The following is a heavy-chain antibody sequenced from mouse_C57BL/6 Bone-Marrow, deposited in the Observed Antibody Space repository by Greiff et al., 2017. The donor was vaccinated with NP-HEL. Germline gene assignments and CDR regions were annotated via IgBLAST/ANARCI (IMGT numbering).Heavy chain of an antibody. CDR3: ARKGYDAWFAY. D-gene: IGHD2-2*01. J-gene: IGHJ3*01. Sequence: QVQLQQSGAELARPGASVKLSCKASGYTFTSYGISWVKQRTGQGLEWIGEIYPRSGNTYYNEKFKGKATLTADKSSSTAYMELRSLTSEDSAVYSCARKGYDAWFAYWGQGTLVTVSA. CDR2: IYPRSGNT. CDR1: GYTFTSYG. V-gene: IGHV1-81*01.